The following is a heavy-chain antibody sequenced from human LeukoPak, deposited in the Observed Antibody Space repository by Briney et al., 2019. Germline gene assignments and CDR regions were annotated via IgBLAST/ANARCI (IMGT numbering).Heavy chain of an antibody. CDR1: GGSISSYY. CDR3: ARGTPRSGYYGSVSYCFDY. V-gene: IGHV4-59*13. J-gene: IGHJ4*02. D-gene: IGHD3-10*01. Sequence: SETLSLTCTVSGGSISSYYWSWIREPPGKGLVGMGYIYYSGSTNYNPSLKSRVTISVDTSKNQFSLKLSSVTAADTAVYYCARGTPRSGYYGSVSYCFDYWGQGTLVTVSS. CDR2: IYYSGST.